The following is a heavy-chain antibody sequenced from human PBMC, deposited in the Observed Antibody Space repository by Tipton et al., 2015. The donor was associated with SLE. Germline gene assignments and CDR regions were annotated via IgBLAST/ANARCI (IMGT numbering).Heavy chain of an antibody. J-gene: IGHJ3*02. CDR1: GGSISSGGYY. CDR2: IYYSGST. CDR3: AGGRPVVVVAADAFDI. D-gene: IGHD2-15*01. Sequence: TLSLTCTVSGGSISSGGYYWSWIRQHPGKGLEWIGYIYYSGSTYYNPSPKSRVTISVDTSKNQFSLKLSSVTAADTAVYYCAGGRPVVVVAADAFDIWGQGTMVTVSS. V-gene: IGHV4-31*03.